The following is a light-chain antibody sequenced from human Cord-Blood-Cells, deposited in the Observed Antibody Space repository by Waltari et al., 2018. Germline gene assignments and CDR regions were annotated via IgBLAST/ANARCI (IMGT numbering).Light chain of an antibody. V-gene: IGKV1-33*01. J-gene: IGKJ3*01. CDR3: QQYDNLPPFT. CDR1: QDISNY. Sequence: DIQMTQSPSSLPPSVGDRVTITCQSSQDISNYLNWYQQKPGKAPKLLIYDASNLEKGVPSRFSGSGSGTDFTFTISSLQPEDIATYYCQQYDNLPPFTFGPGTKVDIK. CDR2: DAS.